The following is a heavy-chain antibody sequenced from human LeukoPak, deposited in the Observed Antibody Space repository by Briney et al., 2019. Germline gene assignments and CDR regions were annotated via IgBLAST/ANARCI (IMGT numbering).Heavy chain of an antibody. CDR2: IHHSGGT. CDR3: ARHNGWAFDI. CDR1: GGSFSGW. V-gene: IGHV4-34*01. J-gene: IGHJ3*02. D-gene: IGHD2-15*01. Sequence: SETLSLTCAVYGGSFSGWWSWIRQPPGKGLEWIGEIHHSGGTKYNPSLRSLDAISVDTSKRQISLKMTSVTAADTAIYYCARHNGWAFDIWGQGTVVTVSS.